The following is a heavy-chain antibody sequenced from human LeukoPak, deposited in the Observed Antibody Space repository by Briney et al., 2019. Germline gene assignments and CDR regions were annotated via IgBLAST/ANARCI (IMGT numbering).Heavy chain of an antibody. CDR3: ARGFRAFDF. V-gene: IGHV3-21*01. CDR2: ISSSSNFI. CDR1: GFTFSGYT. J-gene: IGHJ3*01. Sequence: PGGSLRLSCAASGFTFSGYTMNWVRQAPGKGLEWVSSISSSSNFIYYADSMKGRVTISRDTAKNSLYLQMDSLRAEDTAVYYCARGFRAFDFWAQGTMVTVSS.